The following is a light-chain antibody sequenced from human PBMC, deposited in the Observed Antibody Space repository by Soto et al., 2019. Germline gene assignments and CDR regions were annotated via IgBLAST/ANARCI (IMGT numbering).Light chain of an antibody. V-gene: IGKV4-1*01. J-gene: IGKJ2*01. Sequence: DIVMTQSPDSLAVSLGERATINCKSSQSVLYSSNNANYLAWFQQMPGQPPKLLIHWASARESGVPDRFSGSGSGTDFTLTISSLQAGDVAVYYCQQYYSTPYTFGQGTKLEIK. CDR2: WAS. CDR1: QSVLYSSNNANY. CDR3: QQYYSTPYT.